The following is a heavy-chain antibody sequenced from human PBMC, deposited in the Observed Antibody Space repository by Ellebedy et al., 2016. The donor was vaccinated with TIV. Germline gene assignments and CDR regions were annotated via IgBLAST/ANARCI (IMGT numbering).Heavy chain of an antibody. V-gene: IGHV4-59*08. J-gene: IGHJ4*02. CDR1: GGSISSYY. D-gene: IGHD1-1*01. CDR2: FYHSGNT. Sequence: SETLSLTCSVSGGSISSYYWTWIRQPPGKGLEWIAYFYHSGNTNYSPSLKSRVTISVDTSKNQFSLKLSSVTAADTAVYYCATYTMGRLDYWGQGTLVTVS. CDR3: ATYTMGRLDY.